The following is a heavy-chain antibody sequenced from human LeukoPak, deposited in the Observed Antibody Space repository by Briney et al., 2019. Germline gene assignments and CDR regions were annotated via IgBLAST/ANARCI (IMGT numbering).Heavy chain of an antibody. CDR1: GGSISSGGYS. V-gene: IGHV4-30-2*01. J-gene: IGHJ5*02. CDR3: ARDFPGGWFDP. Sequence: SQTLSLTCAVSGGSISSGGYSWSWIRQPPGKGLEWIGYIYHSGSTYYNPSLESRVTISVDRSKNQFSLKLSSVTAADTAVYYCARDFPGGWFDPWGQGTLVTVSS. CDR2: IYHSGST.